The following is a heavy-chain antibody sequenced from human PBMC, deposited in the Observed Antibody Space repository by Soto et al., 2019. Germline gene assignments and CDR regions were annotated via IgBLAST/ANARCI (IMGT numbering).Heavy chain of an antibody. CDR3: ARPICSGGSCYSGMDV. V-gene: IGHV3-11*01. CDR2: ISSSGSTI. J-gene: IGHJ6*02. D-gene: IGHD2-15*01. CDR1: GFTFSYYY. Sequence: PGGSLRLSCAASGFTFSYYYMSWIRQAPGKGLEWVSYISSSGSTIYYADSVKGRFTISRDNAKNSLYLQMNSLRAEDTAVYYCARPICSGGSCYSGMDVWGQGTTVTVSS.